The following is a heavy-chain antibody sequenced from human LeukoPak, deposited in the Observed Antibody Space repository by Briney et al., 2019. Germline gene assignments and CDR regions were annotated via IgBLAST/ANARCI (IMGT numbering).Heavy chain of an antibody. CDR1: GFTFSSYG. J-gene: IGHJ4*02. V-gene: IGHV3-30*18. CDR3: AKAPLLWFGELLPIDY. D-gene: IGHD3-10*01. CDR2: ISYDGGNK. Sequence: GGSLRLSCAASGFTFSSYGMHWVRQAPGKGLEWVAVISYDGGNKYYADSVKGRFTISRDNSKNTLYLQMNSLRAEDTAVYYCAKAPLLWFGELLPIDYWGQGTLVTVSS.